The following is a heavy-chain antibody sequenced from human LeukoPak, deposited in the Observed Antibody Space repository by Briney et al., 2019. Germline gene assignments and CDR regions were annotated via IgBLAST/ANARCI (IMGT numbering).Heavy chain of an antibody. Sequence: NPGGSLRLSCAASGFTFSSYAMSWVRQAPGKGLEWVSSISSSSSYIYYADSVKGRFTISRDNAKNSLYLQMNSLRAEDTAVYYCARGNRHSSGWYDDNNWFDPWGQGTLVTVSS. CDR1: GFTFSSYA. V-gene: IGHV3-21*01. CDR2: ISSSSSYI. J-gene: IGHJ5*02. D-gene: IGHD6-19*01. CDR3: ARGNRHSSGWYDDNNWFDP.